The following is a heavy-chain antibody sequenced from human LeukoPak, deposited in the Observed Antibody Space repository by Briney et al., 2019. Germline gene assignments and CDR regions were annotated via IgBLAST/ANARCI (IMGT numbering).Heavy chain of an antibody. J-gene: IGHJ4*02. CDR1: GFTFSSYW. V-gene: IGHV3-7*01. D-gene: IGHD3-22*01. CDR3: ARVPTMIVVDKTRGSYFDY. CDR2: IKQDGSEK. Sequence: GGSLRLSCAASGFTFSSYWMSWVRQAPGKGLEWVANIKQDGSEKYYVDSVKGRFTISRDNAKNTLNLQMNSLRAEDTAVYYCARVPTMIVVDKTRGSYFDYWGQGTLVTVSS.